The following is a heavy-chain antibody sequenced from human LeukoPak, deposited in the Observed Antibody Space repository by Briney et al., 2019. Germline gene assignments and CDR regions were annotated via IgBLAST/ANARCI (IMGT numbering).Heavy chain of an antibody. J-gene: IGHJ5*02. CDR2: ISSSSSYI. D-gene: IGHD1-26*01. CDR1: GFTFRSYS. Sequence: PGGSLRLSCAASGFTFRSYSMSWVRQAPGKGLEWVSSISSSSSYIYYADSVKGRFTISRDNAKNSLYLQMNSLRAEDTAVYYCARDVGVNWFDPWGQGTLVTVSS. CDR3: ARDVGVNWFDP. V-gene: IGHV3-21*01.